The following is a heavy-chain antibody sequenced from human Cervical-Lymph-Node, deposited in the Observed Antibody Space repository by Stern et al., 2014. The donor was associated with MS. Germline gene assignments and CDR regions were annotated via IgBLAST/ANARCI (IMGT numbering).Heavy chain of an antibody. CDR2: ISGHNGVT. CDR3: ARDRANYGVFDY. V-gene: IGHV1-18*01. J-gene: IGHJ4*02. CDR1: GYTFTDYG. D-gene: IGHD4-17*01. Sequence: VQLAQSGGGVKKPGASVKVSCKTSGYTFTDYGVTWVRLAPGQGLECMGWISGHNGVTNDARKFQDRVTITTDTSTNTAYLELRSLRADDTAIYYCARDRANYGVFDYWGQGSRVTVSA.